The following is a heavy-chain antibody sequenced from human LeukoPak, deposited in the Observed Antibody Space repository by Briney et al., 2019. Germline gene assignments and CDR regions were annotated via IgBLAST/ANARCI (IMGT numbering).Heavy chain of an antibody. CDR1: GGSFSGYY. V-gene: IGHV4-34*01. D-gene: IGHD2-15*01. Sequence: SETLSLTCAVYGGSFSGYYWSWIRQPPGKGLEWIGEINHSGSTNYNPSLKSRVTISVDTSKNQFPLKLSSVTAADTAVYYCARAYRGYCSGGSCYRRGLDYWGQGTLVTVSS. CDR2: INHSGST. J-gene: IGHJ4*02. CDR3: ARAYRGYCSGGSCYRRGLDY.